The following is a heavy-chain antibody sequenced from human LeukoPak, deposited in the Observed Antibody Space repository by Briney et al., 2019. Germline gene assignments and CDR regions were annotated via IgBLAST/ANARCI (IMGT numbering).Heavy chain of an antibody. CDR3: ARPGGELRYFDDAFDI. D-gene: IGHD3-9*01. J-gene: IGHJ3*02. Sequence: GGSLRLSCALSGFTFSNYAMNWVRQAPGKGLEWVSSISSSSSYIYYADSVKGRFTISRDNAKNSLYLQMNSLRAEDTAVYYCARPGGELRYFDDAFDIWGQGTMVTVSS. V-gene: IGHV3-21*01. CDR1: GFTFSNYA. CDR2: ISSSSSYI.